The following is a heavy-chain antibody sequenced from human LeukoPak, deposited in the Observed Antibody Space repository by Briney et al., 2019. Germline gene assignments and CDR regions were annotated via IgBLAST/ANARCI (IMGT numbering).Heavy chain of an antibody. V-gene: IGHV3-30-3*01. J-gene: IGHJ4*02. CDR1: GFTFSNYA. CDR3: AREGPYCGGDCYLDY. CDR2: ISYDGGNK. D-gene: IGHD2-21*02. Sequence: GGSLRLSCAASGFTFSNYAMHWVRQAPGKGLEWVAVISYDGGNKYYVDSVKGRFTISRDNSKNTLFRQMNSLRAEDTAVYYCAREGPYCGGDCYLDYWGQGTLVTVSS.